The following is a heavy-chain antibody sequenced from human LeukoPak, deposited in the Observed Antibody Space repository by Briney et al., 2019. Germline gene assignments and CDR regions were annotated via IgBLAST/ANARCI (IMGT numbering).Heavy chain of an antibody. CDR3: AKDYHLHLATFPGH. CDR2: ISLDGSNQ. Sequence: GTSLRLSCAASRFTFRNYGMHWVRQAPGKGLEWLTLISLDGSNQFYADSVKGRFTISRDNSEDTLYLQMDALRPEDTAVYFCAKDYHLHLATFPGHGGEGTLVTVSS. V-gene: IGHV3-30*18. J-gene: IGHJ4*02. D-gene: IGHD1-14*01. CDR1: RFTFRNYG.